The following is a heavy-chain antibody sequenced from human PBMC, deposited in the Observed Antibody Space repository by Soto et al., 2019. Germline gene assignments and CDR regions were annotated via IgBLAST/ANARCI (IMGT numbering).Heavy chain of an antibody. CDR3: ARAAARRGGGNWFDP. CDR2: INHSGST. CDR1: GGSFSGYY. D-gene: IGHD6-6*01. J-gene: IGHJ5*02. V-gene: IGHV4-34*01. Sequence: QVQLQQWGAGLLKPSETLSLTCAVYGGSFSGYYWSWIRQPPGKGLEWIGEINHSGSTNYNPSLKSRVTISVDTSKNQFPLKLSSVTAADTAVYYCARAAARRGGGNWFDPWGQGTLVTVSS.